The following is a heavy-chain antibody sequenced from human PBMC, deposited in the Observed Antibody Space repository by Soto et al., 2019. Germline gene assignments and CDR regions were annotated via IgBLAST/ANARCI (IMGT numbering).Heavy chain of an antibody. D-gene: IGHD3-22*01. J-gene: IGHJ4*02. CDR2: IKSKTDGGTT. CDR1: GFTFSNAW. V-gene: IGHV3-15*01. CDR3: TAHYYDSSGYIY. Sequence: PGGTLKLSCAASGFTFSNAWISWVRQASGKGLEWVGRIKSKTDGGTTDYAAPVKGRFTISRDDSKNTLYLQMNSLKTEVTAVYYCTAHYYDSSGYIYWGQGTLVTVSS.